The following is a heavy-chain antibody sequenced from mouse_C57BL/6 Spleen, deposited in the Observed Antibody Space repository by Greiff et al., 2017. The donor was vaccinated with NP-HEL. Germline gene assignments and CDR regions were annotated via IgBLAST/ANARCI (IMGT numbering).Heavy chain of an antibody. V-gene: IGHV1-15*01. Sequence: QVQLQQSGAELVRPGASVTLSCKASGYTFTDYEMHWVKQTPVHGLEWIGAIDPETGGTAYNQKFKGKAILTADKSSSTAYMVLRSLTSEDSAVYYCTRSAYDYIYAMDYWGQGTSVTVSS. D-gene: IGHD2-4*01. J-gene: IGHJ4*01. CDR3: TRSAYDYIYAMDY. CDR2: IDPETGGT. CDR1: GYTFTDYE.